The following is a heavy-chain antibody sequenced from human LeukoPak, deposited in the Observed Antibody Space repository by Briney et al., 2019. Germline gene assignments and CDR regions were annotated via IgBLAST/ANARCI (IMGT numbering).Heavy chain of an antibody. V-gene: IGHV3-9*01. D-gene: IGHD5-24*01. CDR1: GFTFSNAW. CDR3: AKAGTRDGYNPGEN. Sequence: GGSLRLSCAASGFTFSNAWMNWVRQAPGKGLEWVSGISWNSGSIGYADSVKGRFTISRDNAKKSLYLQMNSLGAEDTALYYCAKAGTRDGYNPGENWGQGTLVTVSS. CDR2: ISWNSGSI. J-gene: IGHJ4*02.